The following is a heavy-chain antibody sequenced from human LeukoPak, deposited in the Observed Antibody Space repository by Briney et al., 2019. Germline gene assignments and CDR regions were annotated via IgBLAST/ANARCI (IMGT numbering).Heavy chain of an antibody. CDR3: AKDRDHHYFDY. J-gene: IGHJ4*02. Sequence: GGSLRLSCAASGFTFSSYSMNWVRQAPGKGLEWVSVISGSGGSTYYADSVKGRFTISRDNSKNTLYLQMNSLRAEDTAVYYCAKDRDHHYFDYWGQGTLVTVSS. CDR1: GFTFSSYS. D-gene: IGHD3-10*01. CDR2: ISGSGGST. V-gene: IGHV3-23*01.